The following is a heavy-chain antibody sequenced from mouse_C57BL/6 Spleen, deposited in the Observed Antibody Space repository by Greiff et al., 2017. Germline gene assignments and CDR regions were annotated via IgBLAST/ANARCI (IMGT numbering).Heavy chain of an antibody. CDR3: ARSLEYFDV. CDR1: GYTFTSYW. V-gene: IGHV1-61*01. J-gene: IGHJ1*03. CDR2: IYPSDSET. Sequence: QVQLQQPGAELVRPGSSVKLSCKASGYTFTSYWMDWVKQRPGQGLEWIGNIYPSDSETHYNQKFKDKATLTVDKSSSTAYMQLSSLTSEDSAVYYCARSLEYFDVWGTGTTGTVSS.